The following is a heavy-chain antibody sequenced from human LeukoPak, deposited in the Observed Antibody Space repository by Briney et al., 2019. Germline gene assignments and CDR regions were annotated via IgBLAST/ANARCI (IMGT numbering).Heavy chain of an antibody. CDR1: GYNFTTYW. D-gene: IGHD1-14*01. Sequence: GESLKISCEGFGYNFTTYWIGWVRQMPGKGLEWMGIIYPGDSDTRYSPSFEGQVTISGDKSIYTAYLQWSSLKASDTAIYYCARRRRTSSPDGFDIWGQGTMVTVFS. V-gene: IGHV5-51*01. CDR3: ARRRRTSSPDGFDI. J-gene: IGHJ3*02. CDR2: IYPGDSDT.